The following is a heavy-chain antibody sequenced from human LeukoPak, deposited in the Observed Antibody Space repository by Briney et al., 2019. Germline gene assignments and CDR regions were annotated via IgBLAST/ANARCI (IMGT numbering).Heavy chain of an antibody. V-gene: IGHV3-30*18. J-gene: IGHJ4*02. CDR2: LLYEVSNK. Sequence: GGSPRLSCAATLFTFSSYRMHRVRQAPGERLETVAVLLYEVSNKYYADSVKGPFTISRDNSKNTLYLQMNSLRANDTAVYYYAKDDRRWYRTLPGAVPAALVDYWGQGTLVTVSS. CDR1: LFTFSSYR. D-gene: IGHD2-2*01. CDR3: AKDDRRWYRTLPGAVPAALVDY.